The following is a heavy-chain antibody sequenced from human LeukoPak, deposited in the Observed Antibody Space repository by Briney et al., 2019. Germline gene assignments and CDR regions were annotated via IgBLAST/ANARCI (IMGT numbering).Heavy chain of an antibody. D-gene: IGHD3-10*01. J-gene: IGHJ3*02. CDR3: ARGWFGAPGGDVFGI. V-gene: IGHV4-59*01. Sequence: PSETLSLTCTVSGGSMNNYYWSWIRQPPGKGLEWIGYIYYSGTTNRNPSLKSRVTMSVDMSKNQFSLRLNSVTTADTAVYYCARGWFGAPGGDVFGIWGQGTMVTVSS. CDR2: IYYSGTT. CDR1: GGSMNNYY.